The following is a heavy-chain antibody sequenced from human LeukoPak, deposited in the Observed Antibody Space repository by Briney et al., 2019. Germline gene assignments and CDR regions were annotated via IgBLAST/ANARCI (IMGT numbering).Heavy chain of an antibody. V-gene: IGHV3-30-3*01. CDR1: GFTLSSNP. D-gene: IGHD5-12*01. CDR2: ISGDGSGK. CDR3: ARGALGYSAYDQTSDY. Sequence: PGGSLRLSCVASGFTLSSNPMHWVRQAPGKGLEWVAVISGDGSGKSDADSVKGRFTVSRDNSKNTLYLQMNSLRAEDTAVYYCARGALGYSAYDQTSDYWGQGTLVTVSS. J-gene: IGHJ4*02.